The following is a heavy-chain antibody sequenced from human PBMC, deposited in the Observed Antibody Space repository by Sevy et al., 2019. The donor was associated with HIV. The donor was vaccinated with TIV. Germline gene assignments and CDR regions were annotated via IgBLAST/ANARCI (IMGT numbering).Heavy chain of an antibody. V-gene: IGHV1-24*01. Sequence: ASVKVSCKVSGSTLTKLSMHWVRQVPGKGLEWMVSFDPEDGETIYARKFQGRVTMTEDTSTDTAYMVLSSLRSEDPAVYYCATTKDYYDSSGSPFDYWGQGTLVTVSS. CDR1: GSTLTKLS. CDR3: ATTKDYYDSSGSPFDY. J-gene: IGHJ4*02. D-gene: IGHD3-22*01. CDR2: FDPEDGET.